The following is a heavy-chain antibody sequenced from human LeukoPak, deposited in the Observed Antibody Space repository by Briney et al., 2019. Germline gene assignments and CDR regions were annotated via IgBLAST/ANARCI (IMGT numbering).Heavy chain of an antibody. CDR2: IWYDGSNK. D-gene: IGHD3-16*01. Sequence: GGSLRLSCAASGFTFSSYGMLWVRQAPGKGLEWVAVIWYDGSNKYYADSVKGRFTISRDNSKNTLYLQMNSLRAEDTAVYYCARVSRLRLGEFDYWGQGTLVTVSS. CDR1: GFTFSSYG. J-gene: IGHJ4*02. V-gene: IGHV3-33*01. CDR3: ARVSRLRLGEFDY.